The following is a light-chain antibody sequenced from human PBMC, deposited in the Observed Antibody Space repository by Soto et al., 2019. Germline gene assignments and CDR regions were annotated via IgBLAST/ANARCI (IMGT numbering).Light chain of an antibody. Sequence: SYVLTQPPSVSVAPGKTARITCGGNNIRSQTVHWYQQKPGQAPVLVMSYVSDRPSGIPERFSGSKSGNTATLSISGVEAGDEADYYCQVWDTLSDHVVFGGGTQLTVL. CDR1: NIRSQT. V-gene: IGLV3-21*04. J-gene: IGLJ3*02. CDR2: YVS. CDR3: QVWDTLSDHVV.